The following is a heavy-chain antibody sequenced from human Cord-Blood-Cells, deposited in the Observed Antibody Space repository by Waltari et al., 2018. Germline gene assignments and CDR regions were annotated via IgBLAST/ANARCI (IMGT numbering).Heavy chain of an antibody. CDR3: ARGLRYCSSTSCYLHFDY. J-gene: IGHJ4*02. CDR1: GYTFTSYG. Sequence: QVQLVQSGAEVKKPGASVKVSCKASGYTFTSYGISWVRQATGTGLEWMGWISAYNGNTNYAQKLQGRVTMTTDTSTSTAYMELRSLRSDDTAVYYCARGLRYCSSTSCYLHFDYWGQGTLVTVSS. D-gene: IGHD2-2*01. CDR2: ISAYNGNT. V-gene: IGHV1-18*04.